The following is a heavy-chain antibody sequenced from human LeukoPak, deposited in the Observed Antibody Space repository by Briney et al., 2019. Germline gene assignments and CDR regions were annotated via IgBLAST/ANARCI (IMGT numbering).Heavy chain of an antibody. CDR3: VRAEASSWFAF. Sequence: PGGSLRLSCAASGFSVSNNYMSWVRQAPGKGLEWVSIIYSGGATYYADSVKGRFTISRDHSRNTLSLQMDNLRVEDTAVYYCVRAEASSWFAFWGQGTLVTVSS. CDR2: IYSGGAT. D-gene: IGHD6-13*01. J-gene: IGHJ4*02. V-gene: IGHV3-66*01. CDR1: GFSVSNNY.